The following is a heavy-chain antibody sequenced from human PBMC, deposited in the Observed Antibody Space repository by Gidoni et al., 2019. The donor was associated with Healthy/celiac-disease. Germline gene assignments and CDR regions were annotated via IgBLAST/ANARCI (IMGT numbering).Heavy chain of an antibody. V-gene: IGHV4-30-2*01. Sequence: QLQLLASGPRRAKPSQTLFLPCAVSGRSISSGGYAWSWIRQPPGKGLEWIGYIYHSGSTYYNPSLKSRVTISVDRSKNQFSLKLSSVTAADTAVYYCARDTAGHLDYWGQGTLVTVSS. CDR3: ARDTAGHLDY. CDR1: GRSISSGGYA. J-gene: IGHJ4*02. CDR2: IYHSGST. D-gene: IGHD2-21*02.